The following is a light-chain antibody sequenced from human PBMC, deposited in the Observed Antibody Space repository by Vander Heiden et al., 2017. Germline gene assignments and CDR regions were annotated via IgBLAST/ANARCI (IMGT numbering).Light chain of an antibody. CDR2: AAS. CDR3: QNYNSDPPST. V-gene: IGKV1-27*01. Sequence: DIQMTQSPSSLSASVGDRVTITCRASQGISNYLAWYQQKPVKGPKLLIYAASTLQLGVPSRFSGSGYGTDFTLTISIRHLEDVASYYCQNYNSDPPSTFGPGTKVDIK. J-gene: IGKJ3*01. CDR1: QGISNY.